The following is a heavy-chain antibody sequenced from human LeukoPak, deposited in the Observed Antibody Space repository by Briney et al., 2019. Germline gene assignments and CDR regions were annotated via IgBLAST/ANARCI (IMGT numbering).Heavy chain of an antibody. V-gene: IGHV5-10-1*01. CDR2: IDPSDSYT. CDR1: GYIFTSYW. CDR3: TRQGHYYGMDV. Sequence: GESLKISCKGSGYIFTSYWIAWVRQMPGKGLEWMGKIDPSDSYTNYSPSFQGHVTISADKSISTAYLQWSSLKASDTAMYYCTRQGHYYGMDVWGQGTTVTVSS. J-gene: IGHJ6*02.